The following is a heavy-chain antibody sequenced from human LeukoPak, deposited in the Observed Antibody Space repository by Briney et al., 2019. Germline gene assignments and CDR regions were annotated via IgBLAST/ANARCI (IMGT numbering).Heavy chain of an antibody. D-gene: IGHD6-13*01. V-gene: IGHV3-53*01. CDR3: ARGENWQQLVHF. CDR1: GFTVSSNY. J-gene: IGHJ4*02. CDR2: IYSGGST. Sequence: GGSLRLSCAASGFTVSSNYTSWVRQAPGKGLEWVSIIYSGGSTYYAGSVKGRFTISRDNSKNTLYLQMNSLTAEDTGVYYCARGENWQQLVHFWGQGTLVTVSS.